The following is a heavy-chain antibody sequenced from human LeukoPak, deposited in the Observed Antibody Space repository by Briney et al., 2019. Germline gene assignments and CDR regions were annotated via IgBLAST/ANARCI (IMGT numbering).Heavy chain of an antibody. Sequence: AASVKVSCKASGYTFTDYYIHWVRQAPGQGLEWMGWISPNSGGTNYAQKFQGRVTMTRDTSISTAYMELSSLRSDDTAVYYCARGGAYTYGYYWGQGTLVTVSS. V-gene: IGHV1-2*02. CDR2: ISPNSGGT. CDR1: GYTFTDYY. J-gene: IGHJ4*02. CDR3: ARGGAYTYGYY. D-gene: IGHD5-18*01.